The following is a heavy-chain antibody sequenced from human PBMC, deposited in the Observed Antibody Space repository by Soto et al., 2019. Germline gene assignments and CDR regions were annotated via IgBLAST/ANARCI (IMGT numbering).Heavy chain of an antibody. CDR1: GFTVSSNY. V-gene: IGHV3-66*01. CDR3: TRNGDSSDYRGWFDP. Sequence: EVQLVESGGGLVQPGGSLRLSCAASGFTVSSNYMSWVRQAPGKGLEWVSVIYSGGTTYYADSVKGRFTISRDNSKNTLYLQMTSLRAEDTAVKYCTRNGDSSDYRGWFDPWGQGTLVTVSS. D-gene: IGHD3-22*01. CDR2: IYSGGTT. J-gene: IGHJ5*02.